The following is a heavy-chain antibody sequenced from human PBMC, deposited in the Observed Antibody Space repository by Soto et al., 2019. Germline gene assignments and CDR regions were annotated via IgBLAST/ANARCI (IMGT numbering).Heavy chain of an antibody. CDR2: INHSGST. CDR1: GGSFSGYY. Sequence: PSETLSLTCAVYGGSFSGYYWSWIRQPPGKGLEWIGEINHSGSTNYNPSLKSRVTISVDTSKNQFSLKLSSVTAEDTAVYYCAKCDVLMTTSGGWCNWFDPWGQGTLVTVSS. D-gene: IGHD2-21*01. V-gene: IGHV4-34*01. CDR3: AKCDVLMTTSGGWCNWFDP. J-gene: IGHJ5*02.